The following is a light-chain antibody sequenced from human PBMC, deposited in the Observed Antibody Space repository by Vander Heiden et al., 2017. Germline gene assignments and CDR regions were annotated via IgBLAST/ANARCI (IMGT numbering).Light chain of an antibody. CDR3: QQSYSTPYT. Sequence: DIRMTQSPSSLSASVGDRGTSTCRASQSISSYLKWYQQKPGKAPKLLNYAASSLQSGVPSRFSGSGSGTDFTLTISSLQPEDFATYYCQQSYSTPYTFGQGTKLEIK. J-gene: IGKJ2*01. V-gene: IGKV1-39*01. CDR1: QSISSY. CDR2: AAS.